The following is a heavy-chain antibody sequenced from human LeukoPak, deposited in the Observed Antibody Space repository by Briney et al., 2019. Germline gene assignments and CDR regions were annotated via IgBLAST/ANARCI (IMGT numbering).Heavy chain of an antibody. CDR3: TRANHPTYYDSSGYYQDY. V-gene: IGHV3-74*01. CDR1: GCSFSSYW. J-gene: IGHJ4*02. Sequence: GGSLRLSCAASGCSFSSYWMHWVRQAPGKGLVWVSRISSDGSGTSYADSVKGRFSISRDNAKNTVYLQMNSLRAEDTGVDYCTRANHPTYYDSSGYYQDYWGQGTLVTVSS. CDR2: ISSDGSGT. D-gene: IGHD3-22*01.